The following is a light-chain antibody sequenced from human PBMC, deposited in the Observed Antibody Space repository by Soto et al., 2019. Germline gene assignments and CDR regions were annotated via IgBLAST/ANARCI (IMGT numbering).Light chain of an antibody. CDR2: AAS. CDR1: QSVTSTH. Sequence: EIVLTQSPGTLSLSPGERATLSCRASQSVTSTHLAWYQQKPGQAPRLLIYAASSRATGIPDRFSGGGSVTDFTLTISSLEPEDFVIYFCRQRSSWPFTFGQGTKLEIK. V-gene: IGKV3D-20*02. CDR3: RQRSSWPFT. J-gene: IGKJ2*01.